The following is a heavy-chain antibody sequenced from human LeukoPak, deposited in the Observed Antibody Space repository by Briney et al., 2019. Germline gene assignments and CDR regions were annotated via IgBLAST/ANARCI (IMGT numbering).Heavy chain of an antibody. J-gene: IGHJ4*02. D-gene: IGHD5-18*01. V-gene: IGHV3-9*01. CDR1: GFTFDDYA. CDR3: ARAGRYVDTTLGFLNY. CDR2: INWNSDSI. Sequence: PGGSLRLSCAVSGFTFDDYAMHWVRQVPGKGLEWVSGINWNSDSIGYADSVKGRFTTSRDNAKNSLYLQMNSLRAEDTAVYYCARAGRYVDTTLGFLNYGGQGTLVTVSS.